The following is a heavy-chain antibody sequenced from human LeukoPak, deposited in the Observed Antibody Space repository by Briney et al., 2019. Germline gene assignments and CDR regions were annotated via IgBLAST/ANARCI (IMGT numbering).Heavy chain of an antibody. Sequence: GRSLRLSCAASGFTFSSYAMHWVRQAPGKWLEWVAVISYDGSNKYYADSVKGRFTISRDNSKNTLYLQMNSLRAEDTAVYYCARDSRDGYKPDYWGQGTLVTVSS. V-gene: IGHV3-30-3*01. CDR1: GFTFSSYA. CDR2: ISYDGSNK. CDR3: ARDSRDGYKPDY. J-gene: IGHJ4*02. D-gene: IGHD5-12*01.